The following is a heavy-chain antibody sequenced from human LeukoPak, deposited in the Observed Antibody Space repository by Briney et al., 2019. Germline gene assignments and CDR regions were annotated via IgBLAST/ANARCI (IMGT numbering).Heavy chain of an antibody. D-gene: IGHD2-15*01. J-gene: IGHJ5*02. CDR3: AKTRRAAVNWFDP. Sequence: PGGSLRLSCAASGFTFSSYGMHWVRQAPGKGLEGVAFIRYDGSNKYYAASVKGRFTISRDNSKNPLYLQMNSLRAEDTAVYYCAKTRRAAVNWFDPWGQGTLVTVSS. V-gene: IGHV3-30*02. CDR2: IRYDGSNK. CDR1: GFTFSSYG.